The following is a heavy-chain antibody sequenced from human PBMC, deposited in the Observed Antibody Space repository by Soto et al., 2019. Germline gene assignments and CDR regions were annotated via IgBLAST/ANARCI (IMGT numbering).Heavy chain of an antibody. CDR2: IYYSGST. Sequence: QLQLQESGPGLVKPSETLSLTCTVSGGSISSSSYYWGWMRQPPGKGLEWIGSIYYSGSTYYNPSLKSRVTISVDTSKNQFSLKLRSVTAADTAVYYCAAICSGGSCYYFDYWGQGTLVTVSS. D-gene: IGHD2-15*01. V-gene: IGHV4-39*01. CDR3: AAICSGGSCYYFDY. J-gene: IGHJ4*02. CDR1: GGSISSSSYY.